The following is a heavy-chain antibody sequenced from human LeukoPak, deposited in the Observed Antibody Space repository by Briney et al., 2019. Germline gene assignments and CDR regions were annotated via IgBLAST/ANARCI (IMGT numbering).Heavy chain of an antibody. CDR2: ISPDGTNT. Sequence: PVGSLRLSCAASGFTFSSYWMHWVRQAPGKGLVWVSRISPDGTNTNYADSVKGRFTISRDNAKNTVDLQMNSLRGEDTAVYYCASDAGDCGGDCPRWFDPWGQGTLVTVSS. V-gene: IGHV3-74*01. D-gene: IGHD2-21*02. CDR3: ASDAGDCGGDCPRWFDP. CDR1: GFTFSSYW. J-gene: IGHJ5*02.